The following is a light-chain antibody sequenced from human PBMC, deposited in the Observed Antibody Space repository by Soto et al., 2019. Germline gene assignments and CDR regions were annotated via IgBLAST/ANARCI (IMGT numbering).Light chain of an antibody. Sequence: QSVLTQPPSVSAAPGQQVTISCSGSNANIGSNSVAWYQQVPGSAPKLLIYDNYHRPSGIPDRFSGSKSGTSATLAITGLQTGDEADYYCGTLDGSMSGGGVFGGWTKLTVL. CDR3: GTLDGSMSGGGV. V-gene: IGLV1-51*01. J-gene: IGLJ3*02. CDR1: NANIGSNS. CDR2: DNY.